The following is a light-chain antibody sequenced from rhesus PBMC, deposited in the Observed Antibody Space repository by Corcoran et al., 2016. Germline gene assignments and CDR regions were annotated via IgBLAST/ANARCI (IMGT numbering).Light chain of an antibody. CDR1: SSDVGIYTD. V-gene: IGLV2S9*01. J-gene: IGLJ1*01. Sequence: QSSLTQPPSLSQSLGQSVTISCTGTSSDVGIYTDVSWYQNHPGTAPRLLIFDVSNRPSGVSNRFSGSESGNTASLTISGLQAEDESAYYCCSYRSRNTYIFGVGTRLTVL. CDR3: CSYRSRNTYI. CDR2: DVS.